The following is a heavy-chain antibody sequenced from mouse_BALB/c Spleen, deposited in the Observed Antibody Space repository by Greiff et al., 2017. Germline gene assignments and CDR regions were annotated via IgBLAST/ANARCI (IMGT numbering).Heavy chain of an antibody. CDR2: IYPSDSYT. CDR3: TRRSYDFDY. Sequence: QVQLQQSGAELVRPGASVKLSCKASGYTFTSYWINWVKQRPGQGLEWIGNIYPSDSYTNYNQKFKDKATLTVDKSSSTAYMQLSSPTSEDSAVYYCTRRSYDFDYWGQGTTLTVSS. V-gene: IGHV1-69*02. CDR1: GYTFTSYW. J-gene: IGHJ2*01. D-gene: IGHD1-1*01.